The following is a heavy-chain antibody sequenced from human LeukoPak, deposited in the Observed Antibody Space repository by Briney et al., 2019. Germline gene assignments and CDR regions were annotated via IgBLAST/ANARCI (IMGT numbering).Heavy chain of an antibody. Sequence: SVKVSCKASGGTFSSYAISWVRQAPGQELEWMGGIIPIFGTANYAQKFQGRVTITADESTSTAYMELSSLRSEDTAVYYCARDTVFGVVISTDYYYMDVWGKGTTVTVSS. D-gene: IGHD3-3*01. CDR1: GGTFSSYA. V-gene: IGHV1-69*13. J-gene: IGHJ6*03. CDR3: ARDTVFGVVISTDYYYMDV. CDR2: IIPIFGTA.